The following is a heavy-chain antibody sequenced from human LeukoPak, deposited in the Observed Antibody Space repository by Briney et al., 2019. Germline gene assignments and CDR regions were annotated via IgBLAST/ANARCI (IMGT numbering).Heavy chain of an antibody. Sequence: SVKVSCKASGGTFSSYAISWVRQAPGQGLEWMGGIIPIFGTANYAQKFQGRVTITADKSTSTAYMELSSLRSEDTAVYYCAIRCSGGSCYSSYSDYWGQGTLVTVSS. V-gene: IGHV1-69*06. CDR3: AIRCSGGSCYSSYSDY. CDR1: GGTFSSYA. J-gene: IGHJ4*02. D-gene: IGHD2-15*01. CDR2: IIPIFGTA.